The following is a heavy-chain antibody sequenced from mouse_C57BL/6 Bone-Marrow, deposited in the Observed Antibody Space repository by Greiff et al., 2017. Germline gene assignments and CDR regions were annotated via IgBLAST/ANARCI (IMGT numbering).Heavy chain of an antibody. V-gene: IGHV6-6*01. CDR2: IRNKANNHAT. CDR3: TRGDYYQAWFAY. Sequence: DVKLVESGGGLVQPGGSMKLSCAASGFTFSDAWMDWVRQSPEKGLEWVAEIRNKANNHATYYAESVKGRFTISRDDSKCRVYLQMNSLRAEDTGIYYCTRGDYYQAWFAYGGQGTLVTVSA. D-gene: IGHD1-1*01. CDR1: GFTFSDAW. J-gene: IGHJ3*01.